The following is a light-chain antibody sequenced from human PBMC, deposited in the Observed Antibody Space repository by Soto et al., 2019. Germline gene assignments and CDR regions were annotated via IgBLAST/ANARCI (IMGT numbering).Light chain of an antibody. Sequence: EIVMTQSPASLSVSPGGRATLSCRASQSVTSNLAWYLHKPGQAPRLLIYGASTRATDIPARFSGSGSGTEFTLTISSLQSEDFAVYYCQQYNDWPRTFGQGTKVEI. CDR1: QSVTSN. CDR3: QQYNDWPRT. J-gene: IGKJ1*01. CDR2: GAS. V-gene: IGKV3-15*01.